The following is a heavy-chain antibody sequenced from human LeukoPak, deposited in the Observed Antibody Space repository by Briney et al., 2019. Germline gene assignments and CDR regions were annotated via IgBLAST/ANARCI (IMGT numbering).Heavy chain of an antibody. CDR2: ISGSGGST. CDR3: AKSAGIVVVTAIHY. D-gene: IGHD2-21*02. CDR1: GFTFNSYA. J-gene: IGHJ4*02. Sequence: GGSLRLSCAASGFTFNSYAMSWVRQAPGKGLEWVSAISGSGGSTYYADSVKGRFTISRDNSKNTLYLQMNSLRAEDTAVYYCAKSAGIVVVTAIHYWGQGTLVTVSS. V-gene: IGHV3-23*01.